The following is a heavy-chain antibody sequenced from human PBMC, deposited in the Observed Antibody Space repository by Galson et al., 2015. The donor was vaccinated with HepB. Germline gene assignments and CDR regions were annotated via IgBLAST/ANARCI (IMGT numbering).Heavy chain of an antibody. Sequence: SLRLSCAASGFTFSSYAMSWVRQAPGEGLEWVSAISGSGGSTYYADSVKGRFTISRDNSKNTLYLQMNSLRAEDTAVYYCAKDDYGGTWYFDLWGRGTLVTVSS. D-gene: IGHD4-23*01. CDR3: AKDDYGGTWYFDL. CDR1: GFTFSSYA. V-gene: IGHV3-23*01. J-gene: IGHJ2*01. CDR2: ISGSGGST.